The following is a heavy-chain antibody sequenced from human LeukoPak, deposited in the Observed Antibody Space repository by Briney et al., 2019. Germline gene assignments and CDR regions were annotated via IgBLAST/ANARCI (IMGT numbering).Heavy chain of an antibody. Sequence: SETLSLTCTVSGYSISSGYYWGWIRQPPGKGLEWIGSIYHSGRPYYNPSLKSRVTISVDTSKNQFSLKLSSVTAADTAVYYCARVRLAARPLGWFDLWGQGTLVTVSS. CDR2: IYHSGRP. D-gene: IGHD6-6*01. CDR3: ARVRLAARPLGWFDL. V-gene: IGHV4-38-2*02. J-gene: IGHJ5*02. CDR1: GYSISSGYY.